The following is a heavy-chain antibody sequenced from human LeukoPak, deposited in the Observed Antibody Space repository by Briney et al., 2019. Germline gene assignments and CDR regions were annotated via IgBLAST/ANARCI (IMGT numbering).Heavy chain of an antibody. Sequence: ASVKVSCEASGYTFTSYYMHWVRQAPGQGLEWMGIINPSGGSTSYAQKFQGRVTMTRDTSTSTVYMELSSLRSEDTAVYYCARDRRRNYYDSSGYDYWGQGTLVTVSS. J-gene: IGHJ4*02. CDR1: GYTFTSYY. D-gene: IGHD3-22*01. CDR3: ARDRRRNYYDSSGYDY. CDR2: INPSGGST. V-gene: IGHV1-46*01.